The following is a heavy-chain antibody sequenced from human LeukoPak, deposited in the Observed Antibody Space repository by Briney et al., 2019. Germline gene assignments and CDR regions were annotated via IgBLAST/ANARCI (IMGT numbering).Heavy chain of an antibody. CDR1: GYTFPNYG. Sequence: ASVKVSCKASGYTFPNYGISWVRQAPGQGLEWMGWISPYNAKTNYVQRFQGRVTMTTDTSTSTAYMELRSLRSDDTAVYYCARDEGDYDILTGYYKSLKYFDYWGQGTLVTVSS. V-gene: IGHV1-18*01. J-gene: IGHJ4*02. D-gene: IGHD3-9*01. CDR3: ARDEGDYDILTGYYKSLKYFDY. CDR2: ISPYNAKT.